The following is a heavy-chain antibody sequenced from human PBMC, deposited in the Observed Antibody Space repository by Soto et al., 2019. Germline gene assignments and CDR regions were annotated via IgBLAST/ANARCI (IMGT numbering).Heavy chain of an antibody. CDR2: IYYSGST. CDR3: ASVYSSGYYHWFDP. D-gene: IGHD3-22*01. CDR1: GGFISSGGCY. J-gene: IGHJ5*02. V-gene: IGHV4-31*02. Sequence: QVQLQESGPGLVKPSQTLSLTCTVSGGFISSGGCYWSWIRQHPGKGLEWIGYIYYSGSTYYNPSLKSRVTISVDTSKNQFSLKLSSVTAADTAVYYCASVYSSGYYHWFDPWGQGTLVTVSS.